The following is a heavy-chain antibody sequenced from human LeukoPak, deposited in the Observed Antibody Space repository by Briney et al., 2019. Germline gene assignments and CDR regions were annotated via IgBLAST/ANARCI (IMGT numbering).Heavy chain of an antibody. V-gene: IGHV3-11*04. CDR3: ARDPPYYYYMDV. J-gene: IGHJ6*03. CDR2: ISSSGSTT. CDR1: RFTFSDYY. Sequence: GGSLRLSCAASRFTFSDYYMCWVRQAPGKGLEWVSYISSSGSTTFYADSVKGRFTISRDNAKNSLYLQMNSLRAEDTAVYYCARDPPYYYYMDVWGKGTTVTVS.